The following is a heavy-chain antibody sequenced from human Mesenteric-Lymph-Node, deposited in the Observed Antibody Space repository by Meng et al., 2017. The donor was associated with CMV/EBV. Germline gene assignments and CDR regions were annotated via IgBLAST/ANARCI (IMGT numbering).Heavy chain of an antibody. CDR2: IIPSGDRT. J-gene: IGHJ6*02. D-gene: IGHD2-21*01. V-gene: IGHV1-46*01. Sequence: ASVKVSCKASGSTLTNYYIHWVRQAPGQGLEWMALIIPSGDRTTYAQKFQGRLTVTRDTATSTVYMELSSLRSEDTAVYYCARGNRGDCCYYYYGMDVWGQGTTVTVSS. CDR3: ARGNRGDCCYYYYGMDV. CDR1: GSTLTNYY.